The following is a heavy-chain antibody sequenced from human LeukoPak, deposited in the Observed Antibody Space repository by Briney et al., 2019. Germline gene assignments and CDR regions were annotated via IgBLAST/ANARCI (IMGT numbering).Heavy chain of an antibody. CDR1: GGSISSSNW. D-gene: IGHD4-17*01. Sequence: SGTLSLTCAVSGGSISSSNWWSWVRQPPGKGLEWIGEIYHSGSTNYNPSLKSRVTISVDKSKNQFSLKPSSVTAADTAVYYCARGPYGDYVSPLDYWGQGTLVTVSS. V-gene: IGHV4-4*02. CDR3: ARGPYGDYVSPLDY. J-gene: IGHJ4*02. CDR2: IYHSGST.